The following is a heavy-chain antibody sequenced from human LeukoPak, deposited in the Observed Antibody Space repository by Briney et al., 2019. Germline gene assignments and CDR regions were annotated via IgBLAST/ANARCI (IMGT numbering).Heavy chain of an antibody. CDR3: ARDRGKWEPTGHFDY. CDR2: INRNGGST. CDR1: GFTFDDYG. Sequence: GGSLRLSSAASGFTFDDYGMSWVRQAPGKGLEWVSGINRNGGSTGYADSVKGRFTISRDNAKNSLYLQMNSLRAEDTALYYCARDRGKWEPTGHFDYWGQGTLVTVSS. V-gene: IGHV3-20*04. J-gene: IGHJ4*02. D-gene: IGHD1-26*01.